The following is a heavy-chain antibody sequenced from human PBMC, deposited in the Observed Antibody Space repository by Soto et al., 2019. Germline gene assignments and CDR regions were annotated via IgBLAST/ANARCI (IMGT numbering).Heavy chain of an antibody. CDR1: GFTFSDYN. D-gene: IGHD3-22*01. CDR2: ISGRSNTI. CDR3: TREGDGSGFFSDF. J-gene: IGHJ4*02. Sequence: VGSLILSCVAAGFTFSDYNMNWVRKAPGKGLEWVSFISGRSNTIYYADSVKGRFTISRDNAKNSLYLLMNSLRAEDTAVYYCTREGDGSGFFSDFWGQGALVTVSS. V-gene: IGHV3-48*01.